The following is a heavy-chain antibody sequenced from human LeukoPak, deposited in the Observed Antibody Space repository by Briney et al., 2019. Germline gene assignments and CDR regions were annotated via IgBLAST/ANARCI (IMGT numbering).Heavy chain of an antibody. CDR3: ANSNYFGESYYYYYMDV. CDR2: IRYDGSNK. D-gene: IGHD3-10*01. Sequence: GGSLRLSCAASGLTFSSYGMHWVRQAPGKGLEWVAFIRYDGSNKYYADSVKGRFTISRDNSKNTLYLQMNSLRAEDTAVYYCANSNYFGESYYYYYMDVWGKGTTVTVSS. V-gene: IGHV3-30*02. J-gene: IGHJ6*03. CDR1: GLTFSSYG.